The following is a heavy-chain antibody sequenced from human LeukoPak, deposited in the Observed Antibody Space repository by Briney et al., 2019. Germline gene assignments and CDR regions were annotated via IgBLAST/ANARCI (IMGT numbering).Heavy chain of an antibody. CDR3: AKHRRVAAGSNSDC. D-gene: IGHD6-13*01. J-gene: IGHJ4*02. Sequence: PGGSLRPSCVASGFTFSHFAMSWVRHTPGKGLEWVSAISGSGSKTYYLESVKGRFTISRDNSNNTLYLLMDSLRAEDTALYYCAKHRRVAAGSNSDCWGQGSLVTVSS. V-gene: IGHV3-23*01. CDR1: GFTFSHFA. CDR2: ISGSGSKT.